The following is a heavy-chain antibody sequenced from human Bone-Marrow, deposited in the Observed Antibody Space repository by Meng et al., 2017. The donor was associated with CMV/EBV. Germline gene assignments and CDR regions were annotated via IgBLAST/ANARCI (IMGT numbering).Heavy chain of an antibody. CDR2: ISYDGSNK. V-gene: IGHV3-30*04. D-gene: IGHD6-13*01. J-gene: IGHJ4*02. CDR3: ARDLGEYSSSWNFDY. CDR1: GFTFSSYA. Sequence: SGFTFSSYAMHWFRQAPGKGLEWVAVISYDGSNKYYADSVKGRFTISRDNSKNTLYLQMNSLRAEDTAVYYCARDLGEYSSSWNFDYWGQGTLVTVSS.